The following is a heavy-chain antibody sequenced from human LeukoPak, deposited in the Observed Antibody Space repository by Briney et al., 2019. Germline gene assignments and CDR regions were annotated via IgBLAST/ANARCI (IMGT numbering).Heavy chain of an antibody. J-gene: IGHJ6*03. CDR1: GGTFSSYA. D-gene: IGHD4-17*01. CDR3: ATPSGHYGDYPGGYYYYMDF. V-gene: IGHV1-69*05. CDR2: IIPIFGTA. Sequence: GASVKVSCKASGGTFSSYAISWVRQAPGQGLEWMGGIIPIFGTANYAQKFQGRVTITTDESTSTAYMELSSLRSEDTAVYYCATPSGHYGDYPGGYYYYMDFWGKGTTVTVSS.